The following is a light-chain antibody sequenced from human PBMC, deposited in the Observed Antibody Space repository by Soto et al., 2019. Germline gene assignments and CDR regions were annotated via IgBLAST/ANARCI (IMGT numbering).Light chain of an antibody. J-gene: IGKJ3*01. V-gene: IGKV1-33*01. CDR3: QQYGT. CDR2: DAS. Sequence: DIQMTQSPSSLSASVGDRVTITCQASQDISNYLNWYQQKPGKAPKLLIYDASNLETGVPSRFSGSGFGTDFTFTISSLQPEDIATYCCQQYGTFGPGTKVDIK. CDR1: QDISNY.